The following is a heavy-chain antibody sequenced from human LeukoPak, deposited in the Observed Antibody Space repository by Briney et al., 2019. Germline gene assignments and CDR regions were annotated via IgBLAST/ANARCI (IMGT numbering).Heavy chain of an antibody. D-gene: IGHD2-2*01. CDR2: INPNSGDT. CDR1: GYTFTGYY. J-gene: IGHJ4*02. Sequence: ASVKVSCKASGYTFTGYYMHWVRQAPGQGLEWMGRINPNSGDTNYAQKFQGRVTMTRDTSISTAYVELSRLRSDDTAVYYCARDYCSSTRCLFDYWGQGTLVTVSS. V-gene: IGHV1-2*06. CDR3: ARDYCSSTRCLFDY.